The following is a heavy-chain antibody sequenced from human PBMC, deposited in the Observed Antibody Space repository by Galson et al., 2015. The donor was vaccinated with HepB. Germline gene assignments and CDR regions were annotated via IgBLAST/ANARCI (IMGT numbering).Heavy chain of an antibody. Sequence: SLRLSCAASGFTFRSYAINWVRQAPGEGLEWVSSISGSGGRTHYADSVTGRFTLSRDTSKNTLYLQMNSLRAEDTAVYYCAKGWSAVFYDMDVWGQGTTVIVSS. J-gene: IGHJ6*02. V-gene: IGHV3-23*01. CDR3: AKGWSAVFYDMDV. CDR2: ISGSGGRT. D-gene: IGHD2-8*01. CDR1: GFTFRSYA.